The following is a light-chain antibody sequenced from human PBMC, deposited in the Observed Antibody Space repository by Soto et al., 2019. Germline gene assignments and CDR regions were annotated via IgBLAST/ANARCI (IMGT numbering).Light chain of an antibody. Sequence: EIVLTQSPGTLSLSPGERGTLSCRASQRFGSSNLAWYQQKSGQAPRLLIYSASRRATGIPDRFTGSGSGADFTLTINRVEPEEFAVYFCQQYAGSPRTVGQGTKVDIK. J-gene: IGKJ1*01. CDR1: QRFGSSN. CDR3: QQYAGSPRT. CDR2: SAS. V-gene: IGKV3-20*01.